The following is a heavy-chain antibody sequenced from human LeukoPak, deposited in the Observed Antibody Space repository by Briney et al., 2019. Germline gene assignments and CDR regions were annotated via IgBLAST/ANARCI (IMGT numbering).Heavy chain of an antibody. Sequence: RSGGSLRLSCAPSGFTFDDYGMSWVRQAPGKGLEWVSGINWNGGSTGYADSVKGRFTISRDNAKNSLYLQMHSLRAADTAIYYCAQRVDYGDYLGAFDIWGQGTMVTVSS. CDR2: INWNGGST. CDR1: GFTFDDYG. CDR3: AQRVDYGDYLGAFDI. V-gene: IGHV3-20*04. J-gene: IGHJ3*02. D-gene: IGHD4-17*01.